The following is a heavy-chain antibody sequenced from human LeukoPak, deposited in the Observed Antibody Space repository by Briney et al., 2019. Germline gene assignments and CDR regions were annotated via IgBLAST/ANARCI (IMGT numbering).Heavy chain of an antibody. CDR2: ISGSGGST. D-gene: IGHD6-13*01. CDR3: AMHCSSWYGHYFDY. CDR1: GFTFSSYA. Sequence: PGGSLRLSCAASGFTFSSYAMSWVRQAPGKGLEWVSAISGSGGSTYYADSVKGRFTISRDNSKNTLYLQMNSLRAEDTAVYYCAMHCSSWYGHYFDYWGQGTLVTVSS. J-gene: IGHJ4*02. V-gene: IGHV3-23*01.